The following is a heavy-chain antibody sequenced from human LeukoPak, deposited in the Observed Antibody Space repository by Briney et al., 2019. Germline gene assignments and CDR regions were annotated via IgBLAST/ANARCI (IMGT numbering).Heavy chain of an antibody. CDR2: INSDVRST. J-gene: IGHJ6*02. V-gene: IGHV3-74*01. D-gene: IGHD2/OR15-2a*01. CDR3: VRDLGTFPTYYYNGMDV. CDR1: GFTFSTYW. Sequence: GGSLRLSCAASGFTFSTYWMHWVRQAPGKGLVWVSYINSDVRSTNYADSVKGRFIISRDNARNSLYLQMNSLRAEDTAVYYCVRDLGTFPTYYYNGMDVWGQGTTVTVS.